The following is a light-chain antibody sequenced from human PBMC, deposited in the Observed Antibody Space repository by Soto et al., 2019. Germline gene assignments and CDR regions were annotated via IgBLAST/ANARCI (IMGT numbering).Light chain of an antibody. V-gene: IGLV1-40*01. CDR3: QSYDSSLSGDV. J-gene: IGLJ1*01. Sequence: QSVLTQPPSVSGAPGQRVTISCTGSSSYIGAGYDVHWYQQLPGAAPKLLFYGNTNRPSGVPDRFSGSKSGTSASLAITGLQAEDEADYYCQSYDSSLSGDVFGTGTQLTVL. CDR1: SSYIGAGYD. CDR2: GNT.